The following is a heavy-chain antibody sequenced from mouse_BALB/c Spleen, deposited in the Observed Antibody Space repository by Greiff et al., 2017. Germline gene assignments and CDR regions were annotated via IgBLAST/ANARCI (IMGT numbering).Heavy chain of an antibody. V-gene: IGHV14-3*02. CDR3: ASGSTMITTYAY. Sequence: VQLKESGAELVKPGASVKLSCTASGFNIKDTYMHWVKQRPEQGLEWIGRIDPANGNTKYDPKFQGKATITADTSSNTAYLQLSSLTSEDTAVYYCASGSTMITTYAYWGQGTLVTVSA. CDR1: GFNIKDTY. J-gene: IGHJ3*01. D-gene: IGHD2-4*01. CDR2: IDPANGNT.